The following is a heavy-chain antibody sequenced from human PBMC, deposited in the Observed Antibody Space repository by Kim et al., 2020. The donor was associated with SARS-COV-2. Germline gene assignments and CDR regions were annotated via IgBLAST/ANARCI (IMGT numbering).Heavy chain of an antibody. CDR1: GFSFGGNW. J-gene: IGHJ4*02. D-gene: IGHD3-22*01. V-gene: IGHV3-7*01. CDR2: IKQDGSDK. Sequence: GGSLRLSCAASGFSFGGNWMNWVRQAPGKGLEWVANIKQDGSDKYYVDSVKGRFTISRDNAKNSLYLQMNSLRDEDTAVYYCARGGLVFEYWGQGTLVT. CDR3: ARGGLVFEY.